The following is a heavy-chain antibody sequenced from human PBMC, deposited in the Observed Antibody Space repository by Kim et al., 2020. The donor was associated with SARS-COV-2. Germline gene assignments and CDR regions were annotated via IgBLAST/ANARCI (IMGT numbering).Heavy chain of an antibody. CDR3: ARTDYGDYNDAFDL. Sequence: GGSLRLSCAASGFRVSSNYMSWVRQAVGEGLEWVSILYSDGTTTYYADSVKGRFSISRDNSKNTLYLQINTLTVEDTAIYYCARTDYGDYNDAFDLWGQG. J-gene: IGHJ3*01. D-gene: IGHD4-17*01. CDR1: GFRVSSNY. V-gene: IGHV3-53*01. CDR2: LYSDGTTT.